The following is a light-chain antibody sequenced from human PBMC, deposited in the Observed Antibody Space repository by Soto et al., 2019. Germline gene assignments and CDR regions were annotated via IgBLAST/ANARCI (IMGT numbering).Light chain of an antibody. V-gene: IGKV3-20*01. CDR3: QQYGSSPPWT. CDR2: GAS. J-gene: IGKJ1*01. CDR1: QSVSSSF. Sequence: EIVLTQSPGTLSLSPGERATLSCRASQSVSSSFLAWYQQKPGQAPRLLIYGASIRATGIPDRFSGSGSGTDFTITISSLEPEDFAVYYCQQYGSSPPWTFGQGTKVEIK.